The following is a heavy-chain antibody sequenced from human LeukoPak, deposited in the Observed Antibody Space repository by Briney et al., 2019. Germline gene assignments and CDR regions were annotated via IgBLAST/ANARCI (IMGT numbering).Heavy chain of an antibody. Sequence: ASVKVSCTASGYTFTGYYMHWVRQAPGQGLEWMGWINPNSGGTNYAQKFQGRVTMTRDTSISTAYMELSRLRSDDTAVYYCARDLGHCSGGSCYFAYGMDVWGQGTTVTVSS. V-gene: IGHV1-2*02. D-gene: IGHD2-15*01. CDR3: ARDLGHCSGGSCYFAYGMDV. J-gene: IGHJ6*02. CDR2: INPNSGGT. CDR1: GYTFTGYY.